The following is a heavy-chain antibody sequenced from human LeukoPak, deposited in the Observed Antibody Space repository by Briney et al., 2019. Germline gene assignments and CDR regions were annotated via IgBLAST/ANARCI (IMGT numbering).Heavy chain of an antibody. J-gene: IGHJ2*01. D-gene: IGHD4-17*01. CDR2: VSIGGTYI. V-gene: IGHV3-21*01. CDR3: ARNKINTVTTGWYFDL. Sequence: GGSLRLSCAASGFTFSSYGMNWVRQAPGKGLEWVSFVSIGGTYIYYADSVKGRFIISRDDAKNSLYLQMNSLTAEDTAEYYCARNKINTVTTGWYFDLWGRGTLVTVSS. CDR1: GFTFSSYG.